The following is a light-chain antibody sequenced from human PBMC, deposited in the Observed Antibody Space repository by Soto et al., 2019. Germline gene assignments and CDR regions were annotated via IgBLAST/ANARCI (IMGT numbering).Light chain of an antibody. Sequence: QSVLTQPASVSGSPGQSITISCTGTSSDVGGYNYVSWYQQHPGKAPKLMIYDVSNRPSGVSNRFSGSKSGITASLTISGLQAEDEADYYCSSYTSSSTLLFDGGTKVTVL. CDR3: SSYTSSSTLL. J-gene: IGLJ2*01. V-gene: IGLV2-14*01. CDR2: DVS. CDR1: SSDVGGYNY.